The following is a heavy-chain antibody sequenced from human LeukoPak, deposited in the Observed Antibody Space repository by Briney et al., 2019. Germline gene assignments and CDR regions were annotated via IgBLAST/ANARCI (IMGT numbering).Heavy chain of an antibody. D-gene: IGHD3-10*01. V-gene: IGHV4-34*01. CDR2: INHSGRT. Sequence: SETLSLTCVVYGGSFSGDYWSWIRQPPGRGLEWIGEINHSGRTNYNPSLKSRVTILVDTPKNQFSLKLSSVTAADTAVYYCAREGFGELSHFDYWGQGTLVTVSS. J-gene: IGHJ4*02. CDR1: GGSFSGDY. CDR3: AREGFGELSHFDY.